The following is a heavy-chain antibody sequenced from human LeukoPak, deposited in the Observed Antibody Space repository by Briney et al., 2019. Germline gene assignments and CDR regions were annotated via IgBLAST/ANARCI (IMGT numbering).Heavy chain of an antibody. D-gene: IGHD3-22*01. CDR2: IIPIFGTA. V-gene: IGHV1-69*01. J-gene: IGHJ4*02. CDR1: GGTFISYA. Sequence: ASVKVSCKTSGGTFISYAINWVRQAPGQGLEWMGGIIPIFGTANYAQKFQGRVTITADESTSTVNMELSSLRAEDTAVYYCARGKEYYYDSSGYYYFDYWGQGTLVIVSS. CDR3: ARGKEYYYDSSGYYYFDY.